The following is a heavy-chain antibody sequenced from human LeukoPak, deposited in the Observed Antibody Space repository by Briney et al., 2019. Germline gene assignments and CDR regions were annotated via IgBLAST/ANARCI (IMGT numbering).Heavy chain of an antibody. Sequence: ASVKVSCKASGYTFTSYFMHWVRQAPGQGLEGMGIINPSSGSTTYAQKFQGRVTMTRDTSTSTVYMGLSSLRSEDTAVHYCARGWGSFDYWGQGTLVTVSS. CDR3: ARGWGSFDY. V-gene: IGHV1-46*01. J-gene: IGHJ4*02. CDR2: INPSSGST. D-gene: IGHD3-16*01. CDR1: GYTFTSYF.